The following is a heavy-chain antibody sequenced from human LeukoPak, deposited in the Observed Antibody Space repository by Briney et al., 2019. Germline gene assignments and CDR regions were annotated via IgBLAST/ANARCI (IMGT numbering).Heavy chain of an antibody. V-gene: IGHV3-30*18. J-gene: IGHJ6*02. D-gene: IGHD2-15*01. Sequence: GGSLRLSCAASGFTLSTYAMHWVRQAPGKGLEWVAVISNGESNKDYADSVKGRFTISRDNSKNTLYLQMNSLRAEDMAVYYCAKSGGYCSSGSCPGGYYYGKDVWGQGTTVTVSS. CDR1: GFTLSTYA. CDR2: ISNGESNK. CDR3: AKSGGYCSSGSCPGGYYYGKDV.